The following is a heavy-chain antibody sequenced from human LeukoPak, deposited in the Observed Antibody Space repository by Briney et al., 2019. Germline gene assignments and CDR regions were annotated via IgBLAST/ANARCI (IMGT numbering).Heavy chain of an antibody. CDR2: INWNGGST. Sequence: PGGSLRLSCAASGFTFDDYGMSWVRQAPGKGLEWVSGINWNGGSTGYADSVKGRFTISRDNAKNSLYLQMNSLRAEDTALYHCAKGIDYYYDSSGSFDCWGQGTLVTVSS. CDR3: AKGIDYYYDSSGSFDC. D-gene: IGHD3-22*01. J-gene: IGHJ4*02. V-gene: IGHV3-20*01. CDR1: GFTFDDYG.